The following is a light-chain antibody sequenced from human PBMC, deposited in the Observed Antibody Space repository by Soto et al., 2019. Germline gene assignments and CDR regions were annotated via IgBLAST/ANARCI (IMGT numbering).Light chain of an antibody. CDR1: QSVSSSY. V-gene: IGKV3-20*01. CDR2: GAF. Sequence: EIVLTQSPGTLSLSPGERATLSCRASQSVSSSYLAWYQQKPGQAPRLLLYGAFSRATGIPDRCSGSGSGTAFALTISRLEPEGFAVYFCQQYGSSPWTFGQGTKVEIK. CDR3: QQYGSSPWT. J-gene: IGKJ1*01.